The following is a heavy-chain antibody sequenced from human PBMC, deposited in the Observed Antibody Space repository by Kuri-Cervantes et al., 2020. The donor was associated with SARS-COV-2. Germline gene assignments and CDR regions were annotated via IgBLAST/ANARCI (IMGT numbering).Heavy chain of an antibody. D-gene: IGHD6-19*01. CDR3: ARGLGGYGSPTNWFDP. J-gene: IGHJ5*02. CDR2: ISSSSSYI. V-gene: IGHV3-21*01. Sequence: GGSLRLSCAASGFTFSSYSMNWVRQAPGKGLEWVSSISSSSSYIYYADSVKGRFTISRNNAKNSLYLQMNSLRAEDTAVYYCARGLGGYGSPTNWFDPWGQGTLVTVSS. CDR1: GFTFSSYS.